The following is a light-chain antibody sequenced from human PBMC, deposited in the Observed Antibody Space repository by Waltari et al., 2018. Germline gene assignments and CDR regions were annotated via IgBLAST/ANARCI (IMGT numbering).Light chain of an antibody. V-gene: IGKV4-1*01. CDR2: WTS. CDR1: QKLSTGATNRPS. J-gene: IGKJ1*01. CDR3: QQYDSFPRT. Sequence: DIVMTQSPGSLAVSLGGRASVNCKSSQKLSTGATNRPSLAWYQQKEGQPPKLLIFWTSIRQSGVPDRFSGSWSGTDFTLTINNLQADDAAVYFCQQYDSFPRTFGQGTRLAI.